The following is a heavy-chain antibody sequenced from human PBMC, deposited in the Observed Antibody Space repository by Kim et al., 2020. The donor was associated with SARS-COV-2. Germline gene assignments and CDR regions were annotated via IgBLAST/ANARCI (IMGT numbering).Heavy chain of an antibody. CDR3: ATTPLVVVAASGLDY. V-gene: IGHV1-24*01. J-gene: IGHJ4*02. D-gene: IGHD2-15*01. Sequence: KFQGRVTMTEDTSTDTAYMELSSLRSEDTAVYYCATTPLVVVAASGLDYWGQGTLVTVSS.